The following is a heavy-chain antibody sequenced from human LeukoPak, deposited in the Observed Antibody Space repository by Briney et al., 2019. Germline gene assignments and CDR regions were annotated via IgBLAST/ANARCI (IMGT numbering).Heavy chain of an antibody. D-gene: IGHD3-10*01. V-gene: IGHV5-51*01. J-gene: IGHJ6*02. CDR2: VYPGDSDT. CDR1: GYRFASYW. Sequence: GESLKISCKGSGYRFASYWIGWVRQRPGKGLEWMGIVYPGDSDTRSSPSFQGQVTFSADKSINTAYLQWSSLKASDTAMYYCARHEITVGARGYYYYGMDVWGQGTTVTVSS. CDR3: ARHEITVGARGYYYYGMDV.